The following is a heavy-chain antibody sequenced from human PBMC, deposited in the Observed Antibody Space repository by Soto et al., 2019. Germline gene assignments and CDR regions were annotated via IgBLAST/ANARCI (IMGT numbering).Heavy chain of an antibody. CDR2: INPETGGT. CDR1: GYTFTGYY. D-gene: IGHD2-2*01. V-gene: IGHV1-2*02. J-gene: IGHJ6*02. Sequence: EASVKVSCKASGYTFTGYYVHWVREAPGQGLEWMGWINPETGGTSYAQKFQGRVTLSRDTSINTAYLELSRLRFDDAAVYFCARERYQVISDGMDVWAKGPRSPSP. CDR3: ARERYQVISDGMDV.